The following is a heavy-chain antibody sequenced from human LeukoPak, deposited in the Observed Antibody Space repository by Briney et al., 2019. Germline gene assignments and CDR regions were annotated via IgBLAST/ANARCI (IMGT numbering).Heavy chain of an antibody. V-gene: IGHV4-34*01. CDR2: INHSGST. D-gene: IGHD5-18*01. CDR1: GGSFSGYY. Sequence: TSETLSLTCAVYGGSFSGYYWSWIRQPPGKGLEWIGEINHSGSTNYNPSLKSRVTISVDTSKNQFSLKLSSVTAADTAVYYCARVVDTAMGHDAFDIWGQGTMVTVSS. J-gene: IGHJ3*02. CDR3: ARVVDTAMGHDAFDI.